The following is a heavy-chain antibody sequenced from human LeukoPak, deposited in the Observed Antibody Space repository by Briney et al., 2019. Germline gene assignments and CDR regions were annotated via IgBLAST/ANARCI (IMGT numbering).Heavy chain of an antibody. J-gene: IGHJ6*02. CDR2: ISGSGGST. D-gene: IGHD2-15*01. V-gene: IGHV3-23*01. CDR1: GLTFSSYA. CDR3: ARDHCSGGSCYRTYYYYYGMDV. Sequence: GGSLRLSCAASGLTFSSYAMSWVRQAPGRGLEWVSAISGSGGSTYYADSVKGRFTISRDNSKNTLYLQMNSLRAEDTAVYYCARDHCSGGSCYRTYYYYYGMDVWGQGTTVTVSS.